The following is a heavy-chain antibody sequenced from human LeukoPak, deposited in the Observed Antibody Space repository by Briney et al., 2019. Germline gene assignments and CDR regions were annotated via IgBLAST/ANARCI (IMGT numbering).Heavy chain of an antibody. Sequence: GGSLRLSCAASGFSFSSYWMHWVRQAPGKGLVWVSRINSDGSSTSYADSVKGRFTISRDNAKNTLYLQMNSLKAEDTAVYYCARDSLTMVRGVYYYYYGMDVWGQGTTVTVSS. CDR2: INSDGSST. CDR3: ARDSLTMVRGVYYYYYGMDV. CDR1: GFSFSSYW. V-gene: IGHV3-74*01. J-gene: IGHJ6*02. D-gene: IGHD3-10*01.